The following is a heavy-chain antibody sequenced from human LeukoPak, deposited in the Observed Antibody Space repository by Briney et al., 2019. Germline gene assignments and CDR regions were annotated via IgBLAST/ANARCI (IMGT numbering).Heavy chain of an antibody. CDR3: AKGFWYALD. CDR1: GFTFSDYA. V-gene: IGHV3-30*04. CDR2: ILSDGKSA. J-gene: IGHJ4*02. Sequence: GRPLRLSCAASGFTFSDYAMQWLRQTPGKGLEWVGIILSDGKSAFYADSVKGRFTISRDNSKNTLYLQMNSLRAEDTAVYYCAKGFWYALDWGQGTLVTVSS. D-gene: IGHD6-13*01.